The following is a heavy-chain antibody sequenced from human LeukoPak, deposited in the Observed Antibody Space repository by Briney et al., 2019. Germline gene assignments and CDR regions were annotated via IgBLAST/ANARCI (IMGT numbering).Heavy chain of an antibody. J-gene: IGHJ4*02. CDR3: AREPGPGYFDY. V-gene: IGHV3-30-3*01. CDR2: ISHDGSDK. CDR1: GLTFSSHA. Sequence: PGGSLRLSCAASGLTFSSHAMHWVRQAPGKGLEWVAVISHDGSDKHYTGSVKGRFTISRDNSRNTLYLQMNSLRAEDTAVYYCAREPGPGYFDYWGQGTLVTVSS. D-gene: IGHD1-14*01.